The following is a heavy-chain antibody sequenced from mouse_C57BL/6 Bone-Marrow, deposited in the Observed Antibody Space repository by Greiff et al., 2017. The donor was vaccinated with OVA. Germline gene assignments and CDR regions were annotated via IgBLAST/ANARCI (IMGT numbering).Heavy chain of an antibody. CDR3: AREMYSNWGRFDV. D-gene: IGHD2-5*01. J-gene: IGHJ1*03. CDR1: GYTFTSYG. Sequence: VQLQQSGAELARPGASVKLSCKASGYTFTSYGISWVKQRTGKGLEWIGEIYPRSGNTYYNEKFKGKATLTADKSSSTAYMELRSLTSEDSAVYFCAREMYSNWGRFDVWGTGTTVTVSS. V-gene: IGHV1-81*01. CDR2: IYPRSGNT.